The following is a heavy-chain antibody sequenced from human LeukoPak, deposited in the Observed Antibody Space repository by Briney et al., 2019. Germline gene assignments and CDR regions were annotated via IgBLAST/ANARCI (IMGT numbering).Heavy chain of an antibody. CDR3: ARTPPDSSGYYYLFDY. CDR2: IIPIFGIA. J-gene: IGHJ4*02. V-gene: IGHV1-69*04. Sequence: SVKVSCKASGGTFSSYAMSWVRQDPGQGLEWMGRIIPIFGIANYAQKFQGRVTITADKSTSTAYMELSSLRSEDTAVYYCARTPPDSSGYYYLFDYWGQGTLVTVSS. CDR1: GGTFSSYA. D-gene: IGHD3-22*01.